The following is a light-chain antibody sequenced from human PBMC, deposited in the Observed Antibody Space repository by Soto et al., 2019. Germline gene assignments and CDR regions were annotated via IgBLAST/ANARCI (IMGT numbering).Light chain of an antibody. CDR3: AAWDDSLNGLV. CDR1: SSNIGAGYD. V-gene: IGLV1-40*01. Sequence: QSVLTQPPSVSGAPGQRVTISCTGSSSNIGAGYDVHWYQQLPGTAPKLLIYSNNQRPSGVPDRFSGSKSGTSASLSNSGLQSEDEADYYCAAWDDSLNGLVFGGGTKLTVL. CDR2: SNN. J-gene: IGLJ3*02.